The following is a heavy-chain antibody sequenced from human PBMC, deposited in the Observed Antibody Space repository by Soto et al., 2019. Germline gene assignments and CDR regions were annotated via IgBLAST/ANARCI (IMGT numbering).Heavy chain of an antibody. D-gene: IGHD3-3*01. J-gene: IGHJ6*03. Sequence: PGLPMRHSCAAAGFTISSYGMHRVRQAPGKGLEWVAVIWYDGSNKYYADSVKGRFTISRDNSKNTLYLQMNSLRAEDTAVYYCAREDYDFWSGYYYYYYMDVWGKGTTVTVSS. CDR3: AREDYDFWSGYYYYYYMDV. V-gene: IGHV3-33*01. CDR2: IWYDGSNK. CDR1: GFTISSYG.